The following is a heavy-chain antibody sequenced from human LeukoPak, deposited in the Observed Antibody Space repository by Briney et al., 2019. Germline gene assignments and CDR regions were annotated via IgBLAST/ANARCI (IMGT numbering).Heavy chain of an antibody. J-gene: IGHJ3*01. D-gene: IGHD3-10*01. CDR2: ISGSGGST. V-gene: IGHV3-23*01. CDR3: ARGPDPVNRGPRRAFDL. Sequence: GGSLRLSCAASGFTFSSYAMSWVRQAPGKGLEWVSAISGSGGSTYYADSVKGRFIISRDDSEKTMSLQMNSLRVDDTALYYCARGPDPVNRGPRRAFDLWGQGTMVTVSS. CDR1: GFTFSSYA.